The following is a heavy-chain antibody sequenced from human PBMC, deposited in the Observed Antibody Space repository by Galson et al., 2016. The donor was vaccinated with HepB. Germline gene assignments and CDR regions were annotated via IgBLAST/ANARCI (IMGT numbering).Heavy chain of an antibody. CDR2: ISVYSGKT. CDR3: ARVGRLRFLEWSSMDV. J-gene: IGHJ6*02. V-gene: IGHV1-18*01. Sequence: SVKVSCKASGYSFTRSSISWVRQAPGQGLEWMGWISVYSGKTNIAQKFQGRVTMTTDTSTSTAYMDLGSLRSDDTAVYYCARVGRLRFLEWSSMDVWGQGTTVTVSS. D-gene: IGHD3-3*01. CDR1: GYSFTRSS.